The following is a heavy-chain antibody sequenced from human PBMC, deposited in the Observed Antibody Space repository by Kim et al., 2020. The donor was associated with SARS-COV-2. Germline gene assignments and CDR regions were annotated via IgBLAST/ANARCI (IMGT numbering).Heavy chain of an antibody. Sequence: GGSLRLSCAASGFTFSSYWMSWVRQAPGKGLEWVANIKQDGSEKYYVDSAKGRFTISRDNAKNSLYLQMNSLRAEDTAVYYCARDYGDGSVDYWGQGTLGTVSS. D-gene: IGHD4-17*01. CDR3: ARDYGDGSVDY. J-gene: IGHJ4*02. V-gene: IGHV3-7*01. CDR2: IKQDGSEK. CDR1: GFTFSSYW.